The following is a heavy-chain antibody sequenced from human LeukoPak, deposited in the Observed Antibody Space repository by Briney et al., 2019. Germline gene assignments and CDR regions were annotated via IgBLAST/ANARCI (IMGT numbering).Heavy chain of an antibody. V-gene: IGHV1-18*01. J-gene: IGHJ4*02. CDR1: GYTFTSYG. CDR3: ARTGYDSSGYYRADVDY. D-gene: IGHD3-22*01. Sequence: ASVKVSCKASGYTFTSYGISWVRQAPGQGLEWMGWISAYNGNTNYAQKLQGRVTMTTDTSTTTAYMELRSLRSDDTAVYYCARTGYDSSGYYRADVDYWGQGTLVTVSS. CDR2: ISAYNGNT.